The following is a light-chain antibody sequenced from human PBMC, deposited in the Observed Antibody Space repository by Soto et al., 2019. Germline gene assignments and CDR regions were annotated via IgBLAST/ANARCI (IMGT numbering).Light chain of an antibody. J-gene: IGLJ2*01. CDR1: KLGDKY. CDR3: QAWDSSTVV. Sequence: SYELTQPPSVSVSPGQTASITCSGDKLGDKYACWYQQKPGQSPVVVIYQDSNRPSGIPERFSGSTSGNTATLTVSGTQAMDEADYYCQAWDSSTVVFGGGTKLTVL. V-gene: IGLV3-1*01. CDR2: QDS.